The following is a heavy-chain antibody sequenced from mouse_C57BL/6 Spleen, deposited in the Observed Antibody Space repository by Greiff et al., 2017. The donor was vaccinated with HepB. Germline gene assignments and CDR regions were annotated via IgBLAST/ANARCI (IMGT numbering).Heavy chain of an antibody. CDR3: ARRGFSGSRDWYFDV. D-gene: IGHD1-1*01. J-gene: IGHJ1*03. CDR2: IDPANGNT. CDR1: GFNIKNTY. Sequence: EVQLQQSVAELVRPGASVKLSCTASGFNIKNTYMHWVKQRPEQGLEWIGRIDPANGNTKYAPKFQGKATITADTSSNTAYLQLSSLTSEDTAIYYWARRGFSGSRDWYFDVWGTGTTVTVSS. V-gene: IGHV14-3*01.